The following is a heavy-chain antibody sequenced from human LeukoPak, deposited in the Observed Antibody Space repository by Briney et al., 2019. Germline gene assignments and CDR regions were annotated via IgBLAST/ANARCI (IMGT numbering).Heavy chain of an antibody. CDR3: VRAYTRGYSDDFDY. J-gene: IGHJ4*02. CDR2: IDGSSSNM. CDR1: GFFFSDYC. V-gene: IGHV3-11*01. D-gene: IGHD3-22*01. Sequence: PGRSLRLSCAASGFFFSDYCMSWMRQAPGKGLEWVSYIDGSSSNMYYADSVKGRFTISRDNAKNSLYLQMNSLRGEDTAVYYCVRAYTRGYSDDFDYWGQGTLVTVSS.